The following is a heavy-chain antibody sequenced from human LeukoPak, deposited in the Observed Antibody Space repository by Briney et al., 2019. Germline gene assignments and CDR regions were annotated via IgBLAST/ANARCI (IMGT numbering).Heavy chain of an antibody. CDR2: ISYEGSNK. Sequence: GGSLRLSCAASGFPFSSYAMHWVRQAPGKGLEWVAVISYEGSNKYYADSVKGRFTIYIHNYKNTLYLQINSLRAEDTAVYYCARERYCSSTSCFLFDYWGQGTLVTVSS. V-gene: IGHV3-30-3*01. J-gene: IGHJ4*02. CDR1: GFPFSSYA. CDR3: ARERYCSSTSCFLFDY. D-gene: IGHD2-2*01.